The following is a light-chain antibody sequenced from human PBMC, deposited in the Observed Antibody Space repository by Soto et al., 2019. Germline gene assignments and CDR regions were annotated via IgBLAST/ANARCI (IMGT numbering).Light chain of an antibody. Sequence: QSVLTQPPSVSAAPGQKVTISCSGSSANIGGNYVSWYQHIPGTAPKLVIYDSDKRPSEIPDRFSGSKSGTSATLDITGLQTGDEADDYCGAWDGSLSVVLFGGGTKVTVL. CDR2: DSD. J-gene: IGLJ2*01. V-gene: IGLV1-51*01. CDR1: SANIGGNY. CDR3: GAWDGSLSVVL.